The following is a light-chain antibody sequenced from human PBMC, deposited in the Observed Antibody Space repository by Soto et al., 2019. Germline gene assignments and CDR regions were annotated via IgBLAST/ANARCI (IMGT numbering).Light chain of an antibody. J-gene: IGKJ4*01. CDR1: QSISTY. CDR3: QHRNNWPPGAT. CDR2: GAT. V-gene: IGKV3-11*01. Sequence: EIVLTQSPAILSLSPGERAALSCRASQSISTYLAWYQQKPGQAPRLVISGATNRATGIPARFSGSGSGTDFTLTISSLEPEDFAVYYCQHRNNWPPGATFGGGTKVEIK.